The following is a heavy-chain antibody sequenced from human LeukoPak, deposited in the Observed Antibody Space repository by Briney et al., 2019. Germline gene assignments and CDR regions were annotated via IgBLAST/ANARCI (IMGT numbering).Heavy chain of an antibody. CDR3: ARVLGKQWLGLHIYYFDY. V-gene: IGHV3-74*01. J-gene: IGHJ4*02. CDR1: GFTFSSYW. D-gene: IGHD6-19*01. Sequence: PGGSLRLSCAASGFTFSSYWMHWVRHAPGKGLVWVSRINSDGSSTSYADSVKGRFTISRDNAKNTLYLQMNSLRAEDTAVYYCARVLGKQWLGLHIYYFDYWGQGTLVTVSS. CDR2: INSDGSST.